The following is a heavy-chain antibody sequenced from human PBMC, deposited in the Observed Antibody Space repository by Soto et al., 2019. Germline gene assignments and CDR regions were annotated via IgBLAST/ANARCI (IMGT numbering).Heavy chain of an antibody. J-gene: IGHJ5*01. D-gene: IGHD6-13*01. Sequence: TLSLTCIVSGGSITSTVFYWSSIRQQPGRGLEWSGENYYSGKAYYNPSLERRVKILVDPCKNQYSLNVSSVTAADIAVYYCARFCGSWQTWFDSWGQGTLVTVSS. CDR2: NYYSGKA. CDR1: GGSITSTVFY. V-gene: IGHV4-31*03. CDR3: ARFCGSWQTWFDS.